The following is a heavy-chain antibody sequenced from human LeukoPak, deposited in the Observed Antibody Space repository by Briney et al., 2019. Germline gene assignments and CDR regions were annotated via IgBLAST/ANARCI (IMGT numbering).Heavy chain of an antibody. J-gene: IGHJ5*02. V-gene: IGHV3-23*01. CDR1: GFTFSSYA. CDR3: ARATHIAVAGYHRGGFDP. Sequence: PPGGSLRLSCAASGFTFSSYAMSWVRQAPGKGLEWVSAISGSGGGKYYADSVEGRFTISRDNSKNTLYLQMNSLRAEDTAVYYCARATHIAVAGYHRGGFDPWGQGTLVTVSS. CDR2: ISGSGGGK. D-gene: IGHD6-19*01.